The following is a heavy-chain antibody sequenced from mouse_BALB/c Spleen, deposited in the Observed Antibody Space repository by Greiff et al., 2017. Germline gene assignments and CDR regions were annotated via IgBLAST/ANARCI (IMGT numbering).Heavy chain of an antibody. Sequence: EVQGVESGGGLVQPGGSRKLSCAASGFTFSSFGMHWVRQAPEKGLEWVAYISSGSSTIYYADTVKGRFTISRDNPKNTLFLQMTSLRSEDTAMYYCARSLLSYAMDYWGQGTSVTVSS. CDR3: ARSLLSYAMDY. CDR2: ISSGSSTI. CDR1: GFTFSSFG. J-gene: IGHJ4*01. V-gene: IGHV5-17*02.